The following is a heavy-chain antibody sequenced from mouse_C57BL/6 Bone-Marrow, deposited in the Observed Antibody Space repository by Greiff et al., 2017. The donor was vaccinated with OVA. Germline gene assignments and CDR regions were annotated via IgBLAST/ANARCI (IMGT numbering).Heavy chain of an antibody. Sequence: EVKLQQSGPELVKPGASVKISCKASGYTFTDYYMNWVKQSHGKSLEWIGDINPNNGGTSYNQKFKGKATLTVDKSSSTAYMELRSLTSEDSAVYYCARLGSYPYLDYWGQGTTLTVSS. V-gene: IGHV1-26*01. CDR1: GYTFTDYY. CDR2: INPNNGGT. D-gene: IGHD6-1*01. J-gene: IGHJ2*01. CDR3: ARLGSYPYLDY.